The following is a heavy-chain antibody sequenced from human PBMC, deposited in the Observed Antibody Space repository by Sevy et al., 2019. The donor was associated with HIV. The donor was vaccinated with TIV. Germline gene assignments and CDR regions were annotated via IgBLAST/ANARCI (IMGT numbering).Heavy chain of an antibody. CDR1: GFTFDDYG. CDR2: ISYDGSNK. CDR3: ARVPGAVIAAGPYHFDY. J-gene: IGHJ4*02. D-gene: IGHD6-13*01. Sequence: GGSLRLSCAASGFTFDDYGMSWVRQAPGKGLEWVSVISYDGSNKEYADSVKGRFTISRDNAKNTLYLQMNSPRPEDTAVYYCARVPGAVIAAGPYHFDYWGQGTLVTVSS. V-gene: IGHV3-30*03.